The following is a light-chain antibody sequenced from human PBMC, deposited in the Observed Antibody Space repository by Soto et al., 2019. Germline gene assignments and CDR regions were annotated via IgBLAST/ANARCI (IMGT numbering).Light chain of an antibody. CDR2: GTS. J-gene: IGKJ1*01. CDR1: QSFSRGY. CDR3: HHYGGAPRT. Sequence: FVLTQSPGTLSLSPGEGATLSCRASQSFSRGYLAWYQQKPGQAPRLLIYGTSSRATGIPDRFSASGSGTEFTLIISRLEPEDFAVYYCHHYGGAPRTFGQGTKVEIK. V-gene: IGKV3-20*01.